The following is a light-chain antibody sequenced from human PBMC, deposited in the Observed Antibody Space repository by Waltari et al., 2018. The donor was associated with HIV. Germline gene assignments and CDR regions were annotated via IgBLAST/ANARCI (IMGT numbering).Light chain of an antibody. Sequence: QSVLTQPPSVSGAPGHRVTISRAGSSHIGAGCAVPRDQRLPGTAPELLICGANNRPSGVPDRFSGSKSGASASLAIAGLQAEDEADYYCQSYDNSVSDSVVFGGGTKVTVL. J-gene: IGLJ3*02. CDR2: GAN. V-gene: IGLV1-40*01. CDR3: QSYDNSVSDSVV. CDR1: SSHIGAGCA.